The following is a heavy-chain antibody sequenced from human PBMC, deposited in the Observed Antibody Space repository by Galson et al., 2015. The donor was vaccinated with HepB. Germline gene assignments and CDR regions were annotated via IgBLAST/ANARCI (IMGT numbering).Heavy chain of an antibody. V-gene: IGHV3-30*18. CDR2: ISYDGSNK. J-gene: IGHJ5*02. CDR3: AKDQAGTLWFDP. CDR1: GFTFSSYG. Sequence: SLRLSCAASGFTFSSYGIHWVRQAPGKGLEWVAVISYDGSNKYYADSVKGRFTISRDNSKNTLYLQMNSLRAEDTAVYYCAKDQAGTLWFDPWGQGTLVTVSS. D-gene: IGHD6-19*01.